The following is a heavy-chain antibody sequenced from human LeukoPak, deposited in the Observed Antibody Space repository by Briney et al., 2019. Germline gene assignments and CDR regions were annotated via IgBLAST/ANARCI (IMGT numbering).Heavy chain of an antibody. CDR2: IYYSGST. V-gene: IGHV4-4*02. Sequence: SETLSLTCSVSGASISNGYWWSWGRQPPGKGLEWIGQIYYSGSTDYNSSLKSRVSISIDKSKNQVSLKLTSVTAADTALYYCTRRPWPLYHFDYWGQGALVTVSS. CDR3: TRRPWPLYHFDY. D-gene: IGHD2/OR15-2a*01. CDR1: GASISNGYW. J-gene: IGHJ4*02.